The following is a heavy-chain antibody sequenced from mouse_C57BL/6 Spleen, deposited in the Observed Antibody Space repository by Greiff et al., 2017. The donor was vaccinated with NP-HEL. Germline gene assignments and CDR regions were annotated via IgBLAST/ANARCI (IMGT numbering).Heavy chain of an antibody. CDR3: ASGELGLFAY. CDR1: GFTFSSYG. Sequence: EVHLVESGGDLVKPGGSLKLSCAASGFTFSSYGMSWVRQTPDKRLEWVATISSGGSYTYYPDSVKGRFTISRDNAKNTLYLQMSSLKSEDTAMYYCASGELGLFAYWGQGTLVTVSA. J-gene: IGHJ3*01. CDR2: ISSGGSYT. V-gene: IGHV5-6*01. D-gene: IGHD4-1*01.